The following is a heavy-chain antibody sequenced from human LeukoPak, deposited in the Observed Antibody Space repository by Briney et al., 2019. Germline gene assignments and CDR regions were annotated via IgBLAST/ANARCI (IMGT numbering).Heavy chain of an antibody. CDR3: ARVAGRHYYYGMDV. Sequence: GGSLRLSCAASGFTFSSYEMNWVRQAPGKGLEWLSYISSSAGTIYYADSVKGRFTISRDNAKNSLYLQMNSLRAEDTAVYYCARVAGRHYYYGMDVWGQGTTVTVSS. D-gene: IGHD6-13*01. V-gene: IGHV3-48*03. J-gene: IGHJ6*02. CDR2: ISSSAGTI. CDR1: GFTFSSYE.